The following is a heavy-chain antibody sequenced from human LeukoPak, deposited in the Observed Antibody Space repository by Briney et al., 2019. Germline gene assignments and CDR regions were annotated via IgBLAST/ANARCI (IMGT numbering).Heavy chain of an antibody. CDR1: GDSISSSSSY. CDR2: VYRSGST. Sequence: SETLSLTCDVSGDSISSSSSYWGWVRRVPGKGLEWIGSVYRSGSTYYNPSLRSRVTISVDTSKNQFTLNLTSVTAADTAVYHCARRGTSGWAYYFDFWGPGSLLTVSS. J-gene: IGHJ4*02. D-gene: IGHD6-19*01. V-gene: IGHV4-39*01. CDR3: ARRGTSGWAYYFDF.